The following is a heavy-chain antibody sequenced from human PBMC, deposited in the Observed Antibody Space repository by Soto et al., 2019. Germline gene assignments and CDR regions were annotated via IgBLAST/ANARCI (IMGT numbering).Heavy chain of an antibody. CDR3: KRERSTTYYYYGMHV. D-gene: IGHD3-10*01. J-gene: IGHJ6*01. Sequence: QVQLEQSAPEVKKPGASVKDSCKASGYTFTTYGISWVRQAPGQGLEWLGWINTNNGNTNYAQNLQGRFIMTADTPTSSAYMELRSMRSADPASYYWKRERSTTYYYYGMHVWGQGATVNVSA. V-gene: IGHV1-18*01. CDR1: GYTFTTYG. CDR2: INTNNGNT.